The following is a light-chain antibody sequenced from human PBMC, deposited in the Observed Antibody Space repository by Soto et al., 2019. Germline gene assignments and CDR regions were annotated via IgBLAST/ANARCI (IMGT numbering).Light chain of an antibody. Sequence: DIQMTQSPSTLSASVGDRVTITCRASESISSWLAWYQQKPGKAPKLLIYKASSLESGVPSRFSGSGSGTDFTLTISSLQPDDIATYYCQQYSSYSYTFGQGTKLQIK. V-gene: IGKV1-5*03. CDR3: QQYSSYSYT. CDR1: ESISSW. J-gene: IGKJ2*01. CDR2: KAS.